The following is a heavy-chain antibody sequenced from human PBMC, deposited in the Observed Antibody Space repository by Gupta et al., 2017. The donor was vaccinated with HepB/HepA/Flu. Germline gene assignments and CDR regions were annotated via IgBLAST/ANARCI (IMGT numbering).Heavy chain of an antibody. Sequence: QVTLRESGPALVKPTQTLTLTCTFSGFSFSTSEMSVRWFRLPPGKALEWLARIDWDDDKFYSTSLKTRLTISKDTSKNQVVLTMTNMDPVDTATYYCARTLIVGATHYFNGMDVWGQGTTVTVSS. CDR3: ARTLIVGATHYFNGMDV. CDR1: GFSFSTSEMS. D-gene: IGHD1-26*01. V-gene: IGHV2-70*17. CDR2: IDWDDDK. J-gene: IGHJ6*02.